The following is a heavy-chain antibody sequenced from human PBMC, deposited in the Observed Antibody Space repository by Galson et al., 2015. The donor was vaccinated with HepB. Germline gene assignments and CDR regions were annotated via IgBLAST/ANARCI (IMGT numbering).Heavy chain of an antibody. CDR1: GYTLTELS. J-gene: IGHJ6*02. Sequence: SVKVSCKVSGYTLTELSMHWVRQAPGEGLEWMGGFDPEDGETIYAQKFQGRVTMTEDTSTDTAYMELSSLRSEDTAVYYCVAGRDGGYYYYGMDVWGQGTTVTVSS. CDR3: VAGRDGGYYYYGMDV. V-gene: IGHV1-24*01. CDR2: FDPEDGET. D-gene: IGHD1-14*01.